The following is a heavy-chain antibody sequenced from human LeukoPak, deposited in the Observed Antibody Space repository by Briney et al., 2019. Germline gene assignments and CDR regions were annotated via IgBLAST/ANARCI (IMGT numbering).Heavy chain of an antibody. D-gene: IGHD1-26*01. Sequence: GSLRLSCAASGFTVSSNYMSWVRQAPGKGLEWVSVIYSDGSTYYADSVKGRFTISRDNSKNTLYLQMNSLRAEDTAVYYCARPGRIVGAFFDYWGQGTLVTVSS. CDR3: ARPGRIVGAFFDY. CDR2: IYSDGST. V-gene: IGHV3-53*01. CDR1: GFTVSSNY. J-gene: IGHJ4*02.